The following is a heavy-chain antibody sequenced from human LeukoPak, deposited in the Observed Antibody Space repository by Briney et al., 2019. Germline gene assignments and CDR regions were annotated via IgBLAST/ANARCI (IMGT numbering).Heavy chain of an antibody. CDR1: GGSFSGYY. CDR2: IHHSGST. CDR3: ARFSSSWSYYFDY. D-gene: IGHD6-13*01. J-gene: IGHJ4*02. V-gene: IGHV4-34*01. Sequence: SETLSLTCAVYGGSFSGYYWSWIRQPPGKGLECIGEIHHSGSTNYNPSLKSRVTLSVDTSKNQFSLKLSSVTAADTAVYYCARFSSSWSYYFDYWGQGTLVTVSS.